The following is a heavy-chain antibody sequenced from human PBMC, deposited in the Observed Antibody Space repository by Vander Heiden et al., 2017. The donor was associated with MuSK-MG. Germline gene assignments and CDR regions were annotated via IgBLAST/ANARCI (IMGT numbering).Heavy chain of an antibody. J-gene: IGHJ2*01. CDR3: VRSLVVVVAEYWYFDL. CDR1: GYSIRNSYY. D-gene: IGHD2-21*01. Sequence: QVQLQESGPGLVKPSETLSLTCSVSGYSIRNSYYWGWIRQPPGKGLEWIGSIRHSGNTYYTPSLKSRVTISLDTSKNQFSLKLSSVTAADTAVHYCVRSLVVVVAEYWYFDLWGRGTLVTVSS. V-gene: IGHV4-38-2*02. CDR2: IRHSGNT.